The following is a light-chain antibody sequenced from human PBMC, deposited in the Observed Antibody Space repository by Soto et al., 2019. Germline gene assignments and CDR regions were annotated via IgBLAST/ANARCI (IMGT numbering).Light chain of an antibody. CDR3: TSYTSLDTYV. J-gene: IGLJ1*01. CDR2: DVT. CDR1: STDIGAYKF. V-gene: IGLV2-14*03. Sequence: QSVLTQPASVSASPGQSITISCTGTSTDIGAYKFVSWYQQHPGKAPKLMIYDVTSRPSGVSNRFSGSKSGNTASLIISGLQDEDEDDYYCTSYTSLDTYVFGTGTKVTVL.